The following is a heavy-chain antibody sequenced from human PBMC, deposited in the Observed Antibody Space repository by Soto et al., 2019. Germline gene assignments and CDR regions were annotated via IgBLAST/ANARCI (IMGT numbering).Heavy chain of an antibody. CDR3: ARQPIAAASWYFDL. V-gene: IGHV1-46*01. Sequence: QVQLVQSGAEVKKPGASVKVSCKASGYTFTSYSMHWVRQAPGQGLEWMGIINPRGGSTSYAQKFQGRVTMTRDTSTSTVYMELSSLRAEDTAVYYCARQPIAAASWYFDLWGRGTLVTVSS. J-gene: IGHJ2*01. CDR1: GYTFTSYS. CDR2: INPRGGST. D-gene: IGHD6-13*01.